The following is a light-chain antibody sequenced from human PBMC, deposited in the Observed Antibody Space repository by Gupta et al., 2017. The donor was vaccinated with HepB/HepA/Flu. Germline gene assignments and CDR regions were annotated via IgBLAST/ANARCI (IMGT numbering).Light chain of an antibody. V-gene: IGKV3-11*01. CDR2: DAS. CDR1: QSINNH. CDR3: QQRTKWPLT. J-gene: IGKJ4*01. Sequence: EIVLTQSPATLSLSPGERVTLSCRASQSINNHLAWYQQKPSQAPRLLIYDASNRATGIPARFSGSGSGTDFTLATSSLEPEDFTVYYCQQRTKWPLTFGGGTRVDIK.